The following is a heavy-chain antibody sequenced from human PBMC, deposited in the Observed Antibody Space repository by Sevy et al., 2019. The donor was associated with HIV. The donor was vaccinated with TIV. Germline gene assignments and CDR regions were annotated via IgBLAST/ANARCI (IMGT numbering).Heavy chain of an antibody. CDR3: ARDGRYSYGYRNYYYYYGMDV. D-gene: IGHD5-18*01. V-gene: IGHV3-7*01. CDR1: GFTFSSYW. Sequence: GGSLRLSCAASGFTFSSYWMSWVRQAPGKGLEWVANIKQDGSEKYYVDSVKGRFTISRDNAKNSLYLQMNSLGAEDTAVYYCARDGRYSYGYRNYYYYYGMDVWGQGTTVTVSS. CDR2: IKQDGSEK. J-gene: IGHJ6*02.